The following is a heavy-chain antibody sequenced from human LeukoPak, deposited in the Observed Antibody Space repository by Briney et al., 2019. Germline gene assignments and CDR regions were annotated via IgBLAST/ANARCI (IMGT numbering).Heavy chain of an antibody. CDR3: ATQLFSNSWFDY. J-gene: IGHJ4*02. CDR1: GFTFSSYW. Sequence: PGGSLRLSCAASGFTFSSYWMSWVRQAPGKGLEWVANIKQDGSEKYYVDSVKGRFTISRDNAKNSLYPQMNSLRAEDTAVYYCATQLFSNSWFDYWGQGTLVTVSS. D-gene: IGHD6-13*01. CDR2: IKQDGSEK. V-gene: IGHV3-7*01.